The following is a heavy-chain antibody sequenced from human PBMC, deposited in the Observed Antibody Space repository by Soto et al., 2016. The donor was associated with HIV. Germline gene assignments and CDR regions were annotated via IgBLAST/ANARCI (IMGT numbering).Heavy chain of an antibody. J-gene: IGHJ4*02. V-gene: IGHV3-30*03. CDR2: ISYDGNNI. Sequence: QVQLVESGGGVVQPGRSLRLSCTASGLSFSTHGMHWVRQAPGKGLEWVAIISYDGNNIYYADSVKGRFTISRDNSKNTLYLQMNSLRVDDTAVYYCAREALRYFDYWGRGTLVTVSS. CDR1: GLSFSTHG. CDR3: AREALRYFDY. D-gene: IGHD3-9*01.